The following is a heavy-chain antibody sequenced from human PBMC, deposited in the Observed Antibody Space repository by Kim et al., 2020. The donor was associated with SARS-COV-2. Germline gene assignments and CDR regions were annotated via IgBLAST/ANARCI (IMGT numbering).Heavy chain of an antibody. Sequence: ASVKVSCKASGYTFINYPINWVRQAPGQGLEWMGWINTNTGNPTYAQGFTGRFVFSLDTSVTTAYLQISSLKADDTAVYYCPTERPPVGGATDYWGQGTL. J-gene: IGHJ4*02. CDR1: GYTFINYP. V-gene: IGHV7-4-1*02. CDR2: INTNTGNP. CDR3: PTERPPVGGATDY. D-gene: IGHD1-26*01.